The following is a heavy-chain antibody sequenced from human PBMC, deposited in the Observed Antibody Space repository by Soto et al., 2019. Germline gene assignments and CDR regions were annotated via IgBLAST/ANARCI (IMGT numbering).Heavy chain of an antibody. CDR2: ISSNGGST. CDR3: VKDSGYSGYDPRWGAFDY. V-gene: IGHV3-64D*08. D-gene: IGHD5-12*01. Sequence: GGSLRLSCSASGFTFSSYAMHWVRQAPGKGLEYVSAISSNGGSTYYADSVKGRFTISRDNSKNTLYLQMSSLRAEDTAVYYCVKDSGYSGYDPRWGAFDYWGQGTLVTVSS. J-gene: IGHJ4*02. CDR1: GFTFSSYA.